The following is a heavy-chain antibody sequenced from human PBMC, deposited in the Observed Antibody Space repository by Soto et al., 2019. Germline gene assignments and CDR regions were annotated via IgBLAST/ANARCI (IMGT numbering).Heavy chain of an antibody. Sequence: EVQLVESGGGLVQPGGSLRLSCAASGFTFSSYWMHWVRQAPGKGLVWVSRINSDGSSTSYADSVKGRFTISRDNAKNTLYLQMNSLRAEDTAVYYCARDRGIAAAGTRGGNWFDPWGQGTLVTVSS. D-gene: IGHD6-13*01. V-gene: IGHV3-74*01. J-gene: IGHJ5*02. CDR2: INSDGSST. CDR3: ARDRGIAAAGTRGGNWFDP. CDR1: GFTFSSYW.